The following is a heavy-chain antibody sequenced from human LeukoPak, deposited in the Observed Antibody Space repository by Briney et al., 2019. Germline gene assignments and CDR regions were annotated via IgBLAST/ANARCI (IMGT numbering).Heavy chain of an antibody. Sequence: SETLSLTCTVSGGSISSDYWSWIRQPPGKGLEWIGYIYYSGSTNYNPSLKSRVAISVDTSKNQFSLKLSSVTAADTAVYYCASSDGWLPFRYWGQGTLVTVSS. D-gene: IGHD3-10*01. V-gene: IGHV4-59*08. CDR2: IYYSGST. J-gene: IGHJ4*02. CDR1: GGSISSDY. CDR3: ASSDGWLPFRY.